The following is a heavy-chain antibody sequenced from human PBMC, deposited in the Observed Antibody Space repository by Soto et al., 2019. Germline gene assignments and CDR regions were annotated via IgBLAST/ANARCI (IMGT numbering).Heavy chain of an antibody. V-gene: IGHV3-30-3*01. J-gene: IGHJ6*02. CDR3: ARDNRDCSAFNCYNPGRVFGLDV. CDR2: ISFDGTTD. D-gene: IGHD2-15*01. CDR1: GFNFNNYN. Sequence: GGSLRLSCVASGFNFNNYNLHWVRQAPSNSLESVAVISFDGTTDCYADSVKGRFTVSRDNFKNILSLQMDSLRPEDTAVYYCARDNRDCSAFNCYNPGRVFGLDVWGQGTTVTVSS.